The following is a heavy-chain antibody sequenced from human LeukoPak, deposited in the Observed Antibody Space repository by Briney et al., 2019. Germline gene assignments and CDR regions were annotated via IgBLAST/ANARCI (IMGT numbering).Heavy chain of an antibody. CDR2: ISSDGGST. V-gene: IGHV3-64*01. D-gene: IGHD3-10*01. CDR3: ARGTHYYGSGSYYNEPLDY. CDR1: GFTFSSYA. Sequence: GGSLRLSCADSGFTFSSYAMHWVRQAPGKGLEYVSAISSDGGSTYYANSVKGRFTISRDNSKNTLYLQMGSLRAEDMAVYYCARGTHYYGSGSYYNEPLDYWGQGTLVTVSS. J-gene: IGHJ4*02.